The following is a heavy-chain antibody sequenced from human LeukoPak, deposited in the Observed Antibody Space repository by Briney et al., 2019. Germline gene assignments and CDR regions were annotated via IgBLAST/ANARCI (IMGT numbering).Heavy chain of an antibody. CDR3: AKEACSSTSCYVGYYYYYYGMDV. D-gene: IGHD2-2*01. Sequence: PGGSLRLSCAASGFTFSSYAMSWVRQAPGKGLEWVSAISGSGGSTYYADSVKGRFTISRDNSKNTLYLQMNSLRAEDTAVYYCAKEACSSTSCYVGYYYYYYGMDVWGRGTTVTVSS. V-gene: IGHV3-23*01. CDR2: ISGSGGST. CDR1: GFTFSSYA. J-gene: IGHJ6*02.